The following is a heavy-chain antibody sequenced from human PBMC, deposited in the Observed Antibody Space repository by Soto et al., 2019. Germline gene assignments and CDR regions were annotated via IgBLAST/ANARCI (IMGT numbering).Heavy chain of an antibody. Sequence: GGSLRLSCAASGFTVSSKYMTWVRQAPGKGLEWVSLIQSGGTTYYADSVKGRFTISRDTSENTLHLQMDSLRVEDTAVYYCARDDVLCDGMDVWGQGTTVTVSS. CDR3: ARDDVLCDGMDV. D-gene: IGHD2-21*01. CDR1: GFTVSSKY. V-gene: IGHV3-66*01. J-gene: IGHJ6*01. CDR2: IQSGGTT.